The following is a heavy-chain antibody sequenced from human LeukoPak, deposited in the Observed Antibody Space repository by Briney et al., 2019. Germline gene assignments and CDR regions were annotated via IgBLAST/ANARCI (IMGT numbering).Heavy chain of an antibody. D-gene: IGHD6-19*01. CDR1: GYTFTSYY. CDR2: INPTGGST. Sequence: ASVKVSCKASGYTFTSYYMHWVRQAPGQGLEWMGLINPTGGSTGYAQKFQGRVTMTRDMSTSTAYMELRSLRSDDTAVYYCARGSGWPLTFDYWGQGTLVAVSS. J-gene: IGHJ4*02. V-gene: IGHV1-46*01. CDR3: ARGSGWPLTFDY.